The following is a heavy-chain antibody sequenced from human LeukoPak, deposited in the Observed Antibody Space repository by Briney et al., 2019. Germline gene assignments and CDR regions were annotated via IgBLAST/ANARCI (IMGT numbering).Heavy chain of an antibody. CDR2: IASDGTKK. J-gene: IGHJ4*02. D-gene: IGHD6-19*01. Sequence: QSGGSLRLSCAASGFTFSNHAIHWVRQAPGKGLEWVAVIASDGTKKYYADFVKGRFTISRDNSKNTLYLQMNSLRAEDTAVYYCARSGAGPIYYWGQGALVTVSS. CDR1: GFTFSNHA. CDR3: ARSGAGPIYY. V-gene: IGHV3-30-3*01.